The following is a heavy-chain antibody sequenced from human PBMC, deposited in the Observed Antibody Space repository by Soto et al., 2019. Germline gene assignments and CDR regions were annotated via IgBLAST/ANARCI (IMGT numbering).Heavy chain of an antibody. Sequence: QVQLQESGPGLVKPSQTLSLTCTVSGGSISSGGYYWSWIRQHPGKGLEWIGYIYYSGSTYYNPSLKXRXTXXVDASKNQFSLKLSSVTAADTAVYYCAREEGGGYDHRWFDPWGQGTLVTVSS. J-gene: IGHJ5*02. CDR1: GGSISSGGYY. D-gene: IGHD5-12*01. CDR3: AREEGGGYDHRWFDP. CDR2: IYYSGST. V-gene: IGHV4-31*03.